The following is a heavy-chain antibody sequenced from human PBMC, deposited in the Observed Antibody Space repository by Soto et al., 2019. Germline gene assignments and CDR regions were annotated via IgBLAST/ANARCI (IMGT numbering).Heavy chain of an antibody. J-gene: IGHJ6*02. CDR2: IFSSEEK. Sequence: QVTLKESGPVLVKPTETLTLTCTAPGFSLSNTRMGVTWIRQPPGKALQWLAYIFSSEEKFYNTSLESRLTISRATSKRQVVLTMTNMDPVDTATYCCGRMKRYDFWCGPKDHTSYHFDGLDVWGQGTTVIVSS. V-gene: IGHV2-26*01. D-gene: IGHD3-3*01. CDR3: GRMKRYDFWCGPKDHTSYHFDGLDV. CDR1: GFSLSNTRMG.